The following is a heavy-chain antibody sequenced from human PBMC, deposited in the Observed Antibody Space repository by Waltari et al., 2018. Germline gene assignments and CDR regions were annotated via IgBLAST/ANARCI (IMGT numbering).Heavy chain of an antibody. Sequence: QVQLQESGPGLVKPSETLSLTCTVSGGSISSHYWRWIRQPPGKGLEWIGYIYYSGSTNYNPSLKSRVTISVDTSKNQFSLKLSSATAADTAVYYCASGVLYSSSWYPDAFDIWGQGTMVTVSS. CDR3: ASGVLYSSSWYPDAFDI. J-gene: IGHJ3*02. V-gene: IGHV4-59*11. CDR1: GGSISSHY. D-gene: IGHD6-13*01. CDR2: IYYSGST.